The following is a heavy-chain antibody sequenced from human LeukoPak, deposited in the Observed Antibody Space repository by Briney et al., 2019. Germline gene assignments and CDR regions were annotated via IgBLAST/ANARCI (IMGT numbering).Heavy chain of an antibody. D-gene: IGHD3-9*01. Sequence: EWIGYIYYSGSTNYNPSLKSRVTISVDTSKNQFSLKLSSVTAADTAVYYCARYFLTDAFDIWGQGTMVTVSS. J-gene: IGHJ3*02. CDR2: IYYSGST. V-gene: IGHV4-59*01. CDR3: ARYFLTDAFDI.